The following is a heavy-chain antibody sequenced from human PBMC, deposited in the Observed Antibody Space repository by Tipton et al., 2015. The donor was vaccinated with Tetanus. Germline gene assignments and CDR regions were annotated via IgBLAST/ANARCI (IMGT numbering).Heavy chain of an antibody. J-gene: IGHJ4*02. D-gene: IGHD4-11*01. V-gene: IGHV4-39*07. CDR3: AKDLSPWDYSNYAKYFDN. Sequence: LSLTCTVSGGSISSSTYYWGWIRQPPGKGLEWIGSIYYSGNTYYNPALKSRVTISVDTSKNQFSLKLNSVTAADTAVYYCAKDLSPWDYSNYAKYFDNWGQGTLVTVSS. CDR1: GGSISSSTYY. CDR2: IYYSGNT.